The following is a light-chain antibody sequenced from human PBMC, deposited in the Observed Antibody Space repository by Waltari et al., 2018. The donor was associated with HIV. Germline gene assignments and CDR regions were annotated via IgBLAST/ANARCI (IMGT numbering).Light chain of an antibody. V-gene: IGLV1-44*01. J-gene: IGLJ1*01. CDR2: TNN. CDR1: SSNIGSNA. CDR3: AAWDDSLNGYV. Sequence: QSVLTQSPSASGTPGQRVTISCSGSSSNIGSNAVDWYQHLPGTAPKLLIHTNNPRPSGIPDRFSGSKAGTSASLAISGLQSEDESYYYCAAWDDSLNGYVFGSGTKVTVL.